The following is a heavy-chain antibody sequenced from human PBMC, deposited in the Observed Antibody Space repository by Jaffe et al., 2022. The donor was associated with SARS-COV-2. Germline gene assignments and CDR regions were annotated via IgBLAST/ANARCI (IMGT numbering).Heavy chain of an antibody. CDR3: ARGSPYDILTGYPYYYYYYMDV. V-gene: IGHV3-30*04. D-gene: IGHD3-9*01. Sequence: QVQLVESGGGVVQPGRSLRLSCAASGFTFSSYAMHWVRQAPGKGLEWVAVISYDGSNKYYADSVKGRFTISRDNSKNTLYLQMNSLRAEDTAVYYCARGSPYDILTGYPYYYYYYMDVWGKGTTVTVSS. CDR2: ISYDGSNK. CDR1: GFTFSSYA. J-gene: IGHJ6*03.